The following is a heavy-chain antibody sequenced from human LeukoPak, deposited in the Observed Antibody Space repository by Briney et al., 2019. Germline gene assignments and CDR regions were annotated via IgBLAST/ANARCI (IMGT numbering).Heavy chain of an antibody. Sequence: ASVKVSCKASGYTFTCYYMHWVRQAPGQGLEWMGWINPNSGGTNYAQKFQGRVTMTRDTSISTAYMELSRLRSDDTAVYYCARGPAGWLQFSGYFDYWGQGTLVTVSS. D-gene: IGHD5-24*01. V-gene: IGHV1-2*02. CDR3: ARGPAGWLQFSGYFDY. J-gene: IGHJ4*02. CDR1: GYTFTCYY. CDR2: INPNSGGT.